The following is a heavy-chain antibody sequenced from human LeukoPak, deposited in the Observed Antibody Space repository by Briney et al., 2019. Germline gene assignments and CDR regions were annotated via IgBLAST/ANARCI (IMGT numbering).Heavy chain of an antibody. CDR3: AKDGGLWVSAHWGDS. CDR1: GFTFSSYG. D-gene: IGHD7-27*01. CDR2: IWYDGSNK. J-gene: IGHJ4*02. V-gene: IGHV3-33*06. Sequence: GRSLRLSCAASGFTFSSYGMHWVRQAPGKGLEWVAVIWYDGSNKYYADSVKGRFTISRDNSKNTLFLQMNSLGAEDTAVYYCAKDGGLWVSAHWGDSWGRGTLVTVSS.